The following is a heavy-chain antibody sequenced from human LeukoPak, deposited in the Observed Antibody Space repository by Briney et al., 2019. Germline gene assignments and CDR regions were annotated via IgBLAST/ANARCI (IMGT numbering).Heavy chain of an antibody. D-gene: IGHD6-13*01. CDR1: GSTFSYYA. V-gene: IGHV3-23*01. CDR2: ISGSGGST. J-gene: IGHJ4*02. CDR3: AKVDSAAAGPPDFDY. Sequence: PGGSLRLSCAASGSTFSYYAMIWVRQAPGKGLEWVSAISGSGGSTYYADSVKGRFTISRDNSENTLYLQMNSLRAEDTAVYYCAKVDSAAAGPPDFDYWGQGTLVTVSS.